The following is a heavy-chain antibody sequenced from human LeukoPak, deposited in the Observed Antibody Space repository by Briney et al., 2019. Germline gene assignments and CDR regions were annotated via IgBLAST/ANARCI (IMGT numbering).Heavy chain of an antibody. CDR3: ARGRGRPEYFDY. Sequence: GGSLRLSCAASGFTFSSYSMNWVRQAPGKGLEWVSSISSSSSYIYYADSVKGRFTISRDNAKNSLYLQMNSLSAEDTAVYYCARGRGRPEYFDYWGQGTLVTVSS. CDR1: GFTFSSYS. V-gene: IGHV3-21*01. CDR2: ISSSSSYI. D-gene: IGHD3-10*01. J-gene: IGHJ4*02.